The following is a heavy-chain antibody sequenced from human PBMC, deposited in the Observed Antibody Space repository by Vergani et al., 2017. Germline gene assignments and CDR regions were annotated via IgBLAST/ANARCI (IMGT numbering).Heavy chain of an antibody. D-gene: IGHD3-16*01. CDR3: ASRRPRLNLGSKSNAWTFDS. J-gene: IGHJ4*02. CDR1: GGSLSGYF. CDR2: ITAIGSA. Sequence: QVHLQQRGAGVLKPSETLSLTCGVIGGSLSGYFWSWIRQSPGRGLEWIGEITAIGSAKYSPSATSRVTISVDTSRDEFTLTVTSMTAADTGLYFCASRRPRLNLGSKSNAWTFDSWGRGTLVTVSS. V-gene: IGHV4-34*02.